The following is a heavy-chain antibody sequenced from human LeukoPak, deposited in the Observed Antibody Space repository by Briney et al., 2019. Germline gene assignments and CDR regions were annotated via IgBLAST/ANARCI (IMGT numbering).Heavy chain of an antibody. CDR1: GGSISSGSYY. CDR3: ARGPTVTNNFDY. Sequence: SETLSLTCTVSGGSISSGSYYWSWIRQPAGKGLEWIGRIYTSGSTNYNPSLKSRVTISVDTSKNQFSLKLSSVAAADTAVYYCARGPTVTNNFDYWGQGTLVTVSS. D-gene: IGHD4-17*01. V-gene: IGHV4-61*02. CDR2: IYTSGST. J-gene: IGHJ4*02.